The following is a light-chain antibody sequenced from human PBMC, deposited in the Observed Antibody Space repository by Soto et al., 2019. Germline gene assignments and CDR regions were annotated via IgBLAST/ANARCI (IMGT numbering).Light chain of an antibody. V-gene: IGKV3-15*01. J-gene: IGKJ1*01. CDR3: QQYNNWPPWT. CDR1: QSVTTN. CDR2: AAS. Sequence: EVVMTQSPATLSVSPGERATLSCRASQSVTTNLAWYQQRPGQAPRLLIYAASTRATGIPARFSGSGSGTEFTLTLSSLRSEDFAVYYCQQYNNWPPWTFGQGTKVEIK.